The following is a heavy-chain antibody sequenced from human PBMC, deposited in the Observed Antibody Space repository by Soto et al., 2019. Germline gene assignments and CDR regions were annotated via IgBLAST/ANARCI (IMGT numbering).Heavy chain of an antibody. J-gene: IGHJ4*02. CDR2: IKQDGSEK. Sequence: GGSLRLSCAASGFGFTFSNYYMNWIRQAPGKGLEWVANIKQDGSEKYYVDSVKGRFTISRDNAKNSLYLQMNSLRAEDTAVYYCAREVYAIKQCMEYWGQGTLVTVSS. V-gene: IGHV3-7*01. CDR1: GFGFTFSNYY. D-gene: IGHD2-8*01. CDR3: AREVYAIKQCMEY.